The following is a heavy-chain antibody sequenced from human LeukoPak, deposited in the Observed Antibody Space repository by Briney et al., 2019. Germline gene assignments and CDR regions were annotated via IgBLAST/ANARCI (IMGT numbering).Heavy chain of an antibody. V-gene: IGHV3-23*01. CDR3: AKDVSRWLVRLDY. CDR2: ICAGGGTT. Sequence: PRGTLRLSCAASGFTFNNYAMSWVRVAPRKGLECVSAICAGGGTTYYADSVKGRFTISRGNSQNTLYVQMNSLRAEDTAVYYCAKDVSRWLVRLDYWGQGVLVTVSS. CDR1: GFTFNNYA. D-gene: IGHD6-19*01. J-gene: IGHJ4*02.